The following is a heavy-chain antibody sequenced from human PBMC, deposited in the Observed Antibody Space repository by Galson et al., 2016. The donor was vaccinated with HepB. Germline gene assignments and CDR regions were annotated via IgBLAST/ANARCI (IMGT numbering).Heavy chain of an antibody. D-gene: IGHD1-26*01. CDR3: AKDYSGSYPIYYFDY. V-gene: IGHV3-33*06. Sequence: SLRLSCAASGFSFSNYGMHWVRQAPGKGLEWVAVIWYDGSNKYYADSVKGRLTISRDNSKNTLYLQMNSLRAEDTAVYSCAKDYSGSYPIYYFDYWGQGTLVTVSS. CDR2: IWYDGSNK. CDR1: GFSFSNYG. J-gene: IGHJ4*02.